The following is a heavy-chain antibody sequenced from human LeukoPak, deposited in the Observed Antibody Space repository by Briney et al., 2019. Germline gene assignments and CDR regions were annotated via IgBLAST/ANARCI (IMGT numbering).Heavy chain of an antibody. Sequence: GGSLRLSCAASGFTFSDYAMSWVRQAPGKGLEWVSAVSGSGGTTFYADSVKGRFTISRDNSKNTMYLQMNSLRAEDTAVYYCAKDASWSLDYWGQGTLVTVSP. J-gene: IGHJ4*02. CDR3: AKDASWSLDY. D-gene: IGHD6-13*01. V-gene: IGHV3-23*01. CDR2: VSGSGGTT. CDR1: GFTFSDYA.